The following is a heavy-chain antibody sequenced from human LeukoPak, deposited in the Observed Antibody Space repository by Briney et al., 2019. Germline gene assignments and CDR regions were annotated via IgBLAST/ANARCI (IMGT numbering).Heavy chain of an antibody. D-gene: IGHD6-13*01. CDR2: IKPDGSEK. CDR1: GFTFSNYW. Sequence: GGSLRLSCAASGFTFSNYWMTWVRQAPGKGLEWVANIKPDGSEKYYVDSVKGRFIISRDNAKNSLYLQMNSLRAEDTAVYYCARGRPLYSSSDFDYWGQGTLVTVSS. CDR3: ARGRPLYSSSDFDY. V-gene: IGHV3-7*01. J-gene: IGHJ4*02.